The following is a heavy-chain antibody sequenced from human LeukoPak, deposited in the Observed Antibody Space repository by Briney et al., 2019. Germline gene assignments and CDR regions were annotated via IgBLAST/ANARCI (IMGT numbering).Heavy chain of an antibody. CDR1: GFTFSSYE. CDR3: ARGGIQLWLPLDY. D-gene: IGHD5-18*01. Sequence: GGSLRLSCAASGFTFSSYEMNWVRQAPGKGLEWVSYISSSGSTIYYADSVKGRFTISRDNAKNSLYLQMNSLRAEDTVVYYCARGGIQLWLPLDYWGQGTLVTVSS. J-gene: IGHJ4*02. V-gene: IGHV3-48*03. CDR2: ISSSGSTI.